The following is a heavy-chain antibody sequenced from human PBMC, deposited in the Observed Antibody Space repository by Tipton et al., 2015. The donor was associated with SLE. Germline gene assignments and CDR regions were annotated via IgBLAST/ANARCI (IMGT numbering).Heavy chain of an antibody. J-gene: IGHJ4*02. CDR3: ARALQNYFDY. V-gene: IGHV4-31*03. Sequence: TLSLTCTVSGGSISSGGYYWSWIRQHPGKGLEWIGYIYYSGSTNYNPSLKSRVTISLDTSKNQFSLKLSSVTAADTAVYYCARALQNYFDYWGQGTLVTVSS. CDR1: GGSISSGGYY. CDR2: IYYSGST.